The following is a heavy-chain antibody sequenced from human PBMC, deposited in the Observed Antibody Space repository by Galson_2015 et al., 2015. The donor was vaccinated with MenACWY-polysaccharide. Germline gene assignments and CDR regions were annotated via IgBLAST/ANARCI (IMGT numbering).Heavy chain of an antibody. CDR2: IEKDGSEK. V-gene: IGHV3-7*01. Sequence: SLRLSCAASGFIFSNYWMTWVRQAAGKGLEWVANIEKDGSEKHYVDSVKGRFTISRDNALYLQVNSLRAEDTAVYFCARGHYGMDVWGQGTTVTVSS. J-gene: IGHJ6*02. CDR3: ARGHYGMDV. CDR1: GFIFSNYW.